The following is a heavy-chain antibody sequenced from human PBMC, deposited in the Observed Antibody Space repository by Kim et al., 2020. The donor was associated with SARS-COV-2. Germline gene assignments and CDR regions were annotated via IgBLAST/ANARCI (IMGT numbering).Heavy chain of an antibody. CDR2: IYYSGST. CDR1: GGSVSSGSYY. D-gene: IGHD3-16*02. V-gene: IGHV4-61*01. CDR3: ARLRLGELSLPYYYYGMDV. Sequence: SETLSLTCTVSGGSVSSGSYYWSWIRQPPGKGLEWIGYIYYSGSTNYNPSLKSRVTISVDTSKNQFSLKLSSVTAADTAVYYCARLRLGELSLPYYYYGMDVWGQGTTVTVSS. J-gene: IGHJ6*02.